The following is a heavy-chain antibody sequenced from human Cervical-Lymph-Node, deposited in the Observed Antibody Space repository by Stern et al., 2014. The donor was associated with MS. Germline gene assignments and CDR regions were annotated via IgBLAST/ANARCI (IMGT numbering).Heavy chain of an antibody. D-gene: IGHD3-22*01. CDR1: GFTFSSYA. J-gene: IGHJ4*02. V-gene: IGHV3-23*04. Sequence: EVQLVEYGGGLVQPGGSLRLSCAASGFTFSSYAMSWVRQAPGKGLEWVSVISGSDGSTNYADSVKGRFTISRDNSKNTLYLQMNSPRVEDTAIYYCAKRGDSSGYSIHDYWGQGTLVTVSS. CDR2: ISGSDGST. CDR3: AKRGDSSGYSIHDY.